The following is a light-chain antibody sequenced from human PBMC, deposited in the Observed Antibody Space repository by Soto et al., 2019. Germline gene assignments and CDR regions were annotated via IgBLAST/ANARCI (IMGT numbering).Light chain of an antibody. CDR3: QQRSNLLT. J-gene: IGKJ4*01. CDR2: DAS. CDR1: QSVSRY. V-gene: IGKV3-11*01. Sequence: EIVLTQSPATLSLSPGERATLSCRASQSVSRYLAWFQQKPSQAPRLLIYDASNRATGIPARFSGSGSGTDFTLTINSLEPEDFAVYYCQQRSNLLTFGGGTKVDIK.